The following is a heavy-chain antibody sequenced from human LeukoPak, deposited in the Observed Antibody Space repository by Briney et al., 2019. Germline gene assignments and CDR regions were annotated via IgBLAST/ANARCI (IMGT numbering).Heavy chain of an antibody. V-gene: IGHV4-59*08. J-gene: IGHJ4*02. CDR1: GGSISSYY. Sequence: PSETLSLTCTVSGGSISSYYWSWIRQPPGKGLEWIGYIYYSGSTNYNPSLKSRVTISVDTSKNQFSLKLSSVTAADTAVYYCASLTSVVVPAAPKPPFDYWGQGTLVTVSS. CDR2: IYYSGST. CDR3: ASLTSVVVPAAPKPPFDY. D-gene: IGHD2-2*01.